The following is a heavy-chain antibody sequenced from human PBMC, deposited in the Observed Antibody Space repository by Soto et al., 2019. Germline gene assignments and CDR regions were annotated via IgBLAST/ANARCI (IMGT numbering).Heavy chain of an antibody. V-gene: IGHV4-39*01. CDR1: GGSISSSSYY. CDR3: ASESYVWGSYRYFPLDY. CDR2: IYYSGST. D-gene: IGHD3-16*02. Sequence: SETLSLTCTVSGGSISSSSYYWGWIRQPPGKGLEWIGSIYYSGSTYYNPSLKSRVTISVDTSKNQFSLKLSSVTAADTAVYYCASESYVWGSYRYFPLDYWGQGTLVTVSS. J-gene: IGHJ4*02.